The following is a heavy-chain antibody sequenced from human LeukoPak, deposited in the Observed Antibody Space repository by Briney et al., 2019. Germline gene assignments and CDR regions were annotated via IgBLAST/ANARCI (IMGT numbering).Heavy chain of an antibody. CDR2: IYYSGST. J-gene: IGHJ4*02. Sequence: SETLSLTCTVSGGSISSSSYYWGWIRQPPGTGLEWIGSIYYSGSTYYNPSLKSRVTISVDTSKNQFSLKLSSVTAADTAVYYCARVFMVRGVTQYYFDYWGQGTLVTVSS. D-gene: IGHD3-10*01. V-gene: IGHV4-39*01. CDR3: ARVFMVRGVTQYYFDY. CDR1: GGSISSSSYY.